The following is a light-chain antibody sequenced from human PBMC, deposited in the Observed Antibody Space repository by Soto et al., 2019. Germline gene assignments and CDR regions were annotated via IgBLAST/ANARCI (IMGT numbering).Light chain of an antibody. Sequence: QSVLTQPASVSGSPGQSITISCTGTSSDVGGYTYVSWYQQHPGKAPKLMIYEVNKRPSGVSNRFSGSKSGNTASLTISGLQAEDEADYYCCSYTSSSTLVFGTGTKV. CDR1: SSDVGGYTY. J-gene: IGLJ1*01. CDR2: EVN. CDR3: CSYTSSSTLV. V-gene: IGLV2-14*01.